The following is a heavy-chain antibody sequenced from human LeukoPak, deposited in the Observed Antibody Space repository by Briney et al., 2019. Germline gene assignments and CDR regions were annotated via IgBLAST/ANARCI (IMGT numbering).Heavy chain of an antibody. CDR1: GGTFSSYA. V-gene: IGHV1-69*13. J-gene: IGHJ4*02. CDR2: IIPIFGTA. CDR3: ARAVTAMVPADY. Sequence: SVKVSCKASGGTFSSYAISWVRQAPGQGLEWMGGIIPIFGTANYAQKFQGRVTITADESTSTAYMELSSLRSEDTAVYYCARAVTAMVPADYWGQGTLVTVSS. D-gene: IGHD5-18*01.